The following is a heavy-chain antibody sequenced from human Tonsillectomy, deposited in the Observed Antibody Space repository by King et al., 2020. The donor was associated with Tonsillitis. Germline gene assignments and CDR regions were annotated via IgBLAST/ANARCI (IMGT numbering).Heavy chain of an antibody. D-gene: IGHD6-13*01. CDR1: GFTFSSYS. Sequence: VQLVESGEGLVKPGGSLRLSCAASGFTFSSYSMNWVRQAPGKGLEWVSSISSSSSYIYYADSVKGRFTISRDNAKSSLYLQMNSLRAEDTAVYYCVAQQLVHDAFDIWGQGTMVTVSS. J-gene: IGHJ3*02. V-gene: IGHV3-21*01. CDR3: VAQQLVHDAFDI. CDR2: ISSSSSYI.